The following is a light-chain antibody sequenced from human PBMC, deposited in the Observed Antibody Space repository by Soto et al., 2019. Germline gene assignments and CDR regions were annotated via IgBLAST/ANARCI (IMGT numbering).Light chain of an antibody. CDR3: QQRSDWPWT. J-gene: IGKJ1*01. CDR1: QSVSRN. CDR2: DVS. Sequence: IVLPQSPATLSVSPGERATLSCRASQSVSRNLAWYQQKPGQAPRLLVYDVSNRATGIPARFSGGGSGTDFTLTISNLEPEDFAVYYCQQRSDWPWTFGQGTKVDIK. V-gene: IGKV3-11*01.